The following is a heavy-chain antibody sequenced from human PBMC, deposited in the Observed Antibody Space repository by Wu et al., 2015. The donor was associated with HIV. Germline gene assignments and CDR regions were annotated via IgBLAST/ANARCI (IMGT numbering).Heavy chain of an antibody. V-gene: IGHV1-58*02. CDR2: IVVGSGNT. Sequence: QMQLVQSGPEVKKPGTSVKVSCKASGFTFTSSAMQWVRQARGQRLEWIGWIVVGSGNTNYAQKFQERVTITRDMSTSTAYMELSSLRSEDTAVYYCAAVPRSGSYYNRGSPLDYWGQGTLVTVSS. J-gene: IGHJ4*02. CDR1: GFTFTSSA. CDR3: AAVPRSGSYYNRGSPLDY. D-gene: IGHD3-10*01.